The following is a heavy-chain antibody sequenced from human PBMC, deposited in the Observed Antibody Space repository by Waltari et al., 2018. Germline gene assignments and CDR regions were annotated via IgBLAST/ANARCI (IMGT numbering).Heavy chain of an antibody. Sequence: EVQLVDSGGGLVHRGGSLRLSCVASGFAVSNKYIHWVRQAPGKGLEWVAVMYGGGNSFYADSVRGRFTISRDHSKNTLYLQMNSLRVEDTAVYYCVTSPGGWVYFDDWGQGALVTVSS. D-gene: IGHD6-19*01. CDR1: GFAVSNKY. CDR3: VTSPGGWVYFDD. J-gene: IGHJ4*02. CDR2: MYGGGNS. V-gene: IGHV3-66*01.